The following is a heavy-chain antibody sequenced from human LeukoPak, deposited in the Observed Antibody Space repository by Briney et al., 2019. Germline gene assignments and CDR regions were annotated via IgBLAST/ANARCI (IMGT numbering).Heavy chain of an antibody. Sequence: GGSLRLSCVVSGFTFSDYYMSWIRQAPGKGLEWDSYISSSGNTIYYADSGRGRFTISRDNAKNSLYLRVSCLRAEATAVYYCARGKTGSYYSRSYYMDVWGKGTTVTISS. CDR3: ARGKTGSYYSRSYYMDV. V-gene: IGHV3-11*01. J-gene: IGHJ6*03. CDR2: ISSSGNTI. D-gene: IGHD3-10*01. CDR1: GFTFSDYY.